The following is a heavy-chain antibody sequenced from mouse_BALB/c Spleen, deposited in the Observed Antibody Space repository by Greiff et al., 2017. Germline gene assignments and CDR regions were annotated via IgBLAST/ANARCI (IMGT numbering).Heavy chain of an antibody. CDR1: GYTFTDYA. V-gene: IGHV1-67*01. Sequence: QVQLQQSGPELVRPGVSVKISCKGSGYTFTDYAMNWVKQSNAKSLEWIGVISTYTGNTNYNQKFKGKATMTVDKSSNTAYMELARLTSEDSAIYYCARADGSKYYAMDYWGQGTSVTVSS. CDR2: ISTYTGNT. J-gene: IGHJ4*01. D-gene: IGHD1-1*01. CDR3: ARADGSKYYAMDY.